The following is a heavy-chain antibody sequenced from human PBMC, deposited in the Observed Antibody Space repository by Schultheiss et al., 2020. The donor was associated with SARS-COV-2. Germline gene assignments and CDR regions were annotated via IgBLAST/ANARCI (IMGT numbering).Heavy chain of an antibody. Sequence: SQTLSLTCAVYAGSFSGYYWSWLRQSPGSGLEWIGEVNPSGGTNYNPSLKSRLTMSVDTSKNQFSLKLSSVTAADTAVYYCARRGDYGDYVDYWGQGTLVTVSS. J-gene: IGHJ4*02. V-gene: IGHV4-34*01. D-gene: IGHD4-17*01. CDR1: AGSFSGYY. CDR3: ARRGDYGDYVDY. CDR2: VNPSGGT.